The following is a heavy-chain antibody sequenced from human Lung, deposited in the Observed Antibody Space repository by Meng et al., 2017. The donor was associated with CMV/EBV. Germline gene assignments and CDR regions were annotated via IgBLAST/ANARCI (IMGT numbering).Heavy chain of an antibody. CDR2: ISVSSTVM. CDR1: GFTFRDHY. V-gene: IGHV3-11*01. D-gene: IGHD3-10*01. Sequence: SXAASGFTFRDHYMSWIRQAPGKGLEWISYISVSSTVMYYADSVKGRFTISRDDAMSSLYLQMDSLRAEDSALYYCARGRGRGRGIISTGMDVWGQGTXVTVSS. CDR3: ARGRGRGRGIISTGMDV. J-gene: IGHJ6*02.